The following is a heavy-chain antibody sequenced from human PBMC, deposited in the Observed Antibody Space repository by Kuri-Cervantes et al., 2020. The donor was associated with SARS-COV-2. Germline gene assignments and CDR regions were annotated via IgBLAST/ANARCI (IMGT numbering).Heavy chain of an antibody. D-gene: IGHD6-19*01. J-gene: IGHJ6*02. CDR1: GGSFSGYY. Sequence: SQTLSLTCAVYGGSFSGYYWSWIRQPPGKGLEWIGEINHSGSTNYNPSLKSRVTISVDTSKNQFSLKLSSVTAADTAVYYCARSKGSGWFGFDPSMDVWGQGTTVTVSS. CDR3: ARSKGSGWFGFDPSMDV. CDR2: INHSGST. V-gene: IGHV4-34*01.